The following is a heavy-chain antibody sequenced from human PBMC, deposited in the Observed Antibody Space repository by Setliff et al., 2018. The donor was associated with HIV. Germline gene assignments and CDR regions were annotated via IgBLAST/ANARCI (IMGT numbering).Heavy chain of an antibody. V-gene: IGHV4-59*08. CDR2: GYYSGIT. CDR1: GASISHYY. Sequence: PSETLSLTCTVSGASISHYYWSWIRQPPGKGLEWIGCGYYSGITHYDPSLKSRVSISVDASKNQFSLRLNSVTVADTAVYFCARSSRGSLRDLDYWGPGTLVTVSS. CDR3: ARSSRGSLRDLDY. D-gene: IGHD2-21*02. J-gene: IGHJ4*02.